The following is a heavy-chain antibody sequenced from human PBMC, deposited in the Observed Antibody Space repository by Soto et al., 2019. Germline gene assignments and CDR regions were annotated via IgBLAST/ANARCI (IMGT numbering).Heavy chain of an antibody. J-gene: IGHJ3*02. CDR3: ARALWEVGGAFDI. D-gene: IGHD1-26*01. Sequence: QLQLQESGSGLVKPSQTLSLTCAVSGGSISSGGYSWSWIRQPPGKGLEWIGYIYHSGSTYYNPSLRSRVTISVDRSKDQFSLNLSSVPAADTAVYYCARALWEVGGAFDIWGQGTMVTVSS. CDR1: GGSISSGGYS. CDR2: IYHSGST. V-gene: IGHV4-30-2*01.